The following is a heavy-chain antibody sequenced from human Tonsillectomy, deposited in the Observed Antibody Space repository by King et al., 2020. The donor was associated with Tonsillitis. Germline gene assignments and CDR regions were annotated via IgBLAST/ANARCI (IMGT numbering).Heavy chain of an antibody. Sequence: QLQESGPGLVKPSETLSLTCTVSGGSISSGHYYWAWIRQAPGKGLEWIGSISSRGGSYNNPSLKSRITMSVDTSKSQFSLKLNSVTAADAAVYHCARRPHPEDAFEIWGQGTMVAVSS. CDR1: GGSISSGHYY. CDR2: ISSRGGS. J-gene: IGHJ3*02. V-gene: IGHV4-39*07. CDR3: ARRPHPEDAFEI.